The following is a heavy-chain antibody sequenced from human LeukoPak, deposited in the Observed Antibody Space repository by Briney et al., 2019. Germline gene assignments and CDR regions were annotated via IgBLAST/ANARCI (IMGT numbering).Heavy chain of an antibody. CDR2: IEDNGRDK. J-gene: IGHJ4*02. CDR3: ARDFTWALDY. V-gene: IGHV3-30*19. Sequence: GGSLRLSCAASGFTFRNFNIHWVRQAPGKWLEWVAMIEDNGRDKYYAASVKGRCTISRDNSKNTVYLQMSSLRPEDTAVYFCARDFTWALDYWGQGTLVTVSS. CDR1: GFTFRNFN. D-gene: IGHD1-26*01.